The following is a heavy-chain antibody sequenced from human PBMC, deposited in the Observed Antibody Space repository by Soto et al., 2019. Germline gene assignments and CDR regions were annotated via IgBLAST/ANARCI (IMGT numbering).Heavy chain of an antibody. CDR1: GFTFSSYG. D-gene: IGHD3-3*01. V-gene: IGHV3-33*01. J-gene: IGHJ4*02. CDR3: ARVHITIFGGFDY. CDR2: IWYDGSNK. Sequence: QVQLVESGGGVVQPGRSLRLSCAASGFTFSSYGMHWVRQAPGKGLEWVAVIWYDGSNKYYADSVKGRFTISRDNSKNTLYLQINSLRAEDTAVYYCARVHITIFGGFDYWGQGTLVTVSS.